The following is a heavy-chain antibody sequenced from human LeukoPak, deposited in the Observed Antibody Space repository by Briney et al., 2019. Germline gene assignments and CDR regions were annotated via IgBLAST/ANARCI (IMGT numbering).Heavy chain of an antibody. J-gene: IGHJ6*03. D-gene: IGHD1-26*01. Sequence: PGGSLRLSCVASGFTFSNYAMSWVRQASGKGLEWVSAVSGGSSNTYYADSVKGRFTISRDNAKNSLYLQMDSLRAEDTAVYYCARGGSGSYYAYYCMDVWGKGTTVTVSS. CDR1: GFTFSNYA. CDR3: ARGGSGSYYAYYCMDV. V-gene: IGHV3-23*01. CDR2: VSGGSSNT.